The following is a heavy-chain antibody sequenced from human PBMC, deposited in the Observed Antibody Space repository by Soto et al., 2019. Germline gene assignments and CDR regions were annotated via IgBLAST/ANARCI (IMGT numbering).Heavy chain of an antibody. J-gene: IGHJ3*02. CDR3: AHRHELGSFDI. Sequence: QITLKESGPTLVKPTQTLTLTCTFSGFSLSTRAVGVGWIRQPPGKALEWLALIYWNDDKRYSPSLKNRLTITKDTSKNHVVLTMTNMDPVDTATYYCAHRHELGSFDIWGQGTKVTVCS. V-gene: IGHV2-5*01. CDR1: GFSLSTRAVG. CDR2: IYWNDDK. D-gene: IGHD1-26*01.